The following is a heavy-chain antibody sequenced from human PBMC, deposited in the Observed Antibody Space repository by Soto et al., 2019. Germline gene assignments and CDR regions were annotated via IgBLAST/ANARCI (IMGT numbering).Heavy chain of an antibody. CDR2: INSSGST. J-gene: IGHJ3*02. V-gene: IGHV4-31*03. D-gene: IGHD2-15*01. Sequence: SETLSLTCTVSGGSISSGGYYWSWIRQHPGKGLEWIGYINSSGSTYYNPSLKSRVTISVDTSKNQFSLKLSSVTAADTAVYYCARKVVAATRVAFDIWGQGTMVTVSS. CDR3: ARKVVAATRVAFDI. CDR1: GGSISSGGYY.